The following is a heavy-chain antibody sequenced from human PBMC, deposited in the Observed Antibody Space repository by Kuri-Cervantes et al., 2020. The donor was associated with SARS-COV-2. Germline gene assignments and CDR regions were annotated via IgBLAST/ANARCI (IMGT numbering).Heavy chain of an antibody. Sequence: GESLKISFAASGFTFSSYEMNWVRQAPGKGLEWVAFIRYDGSNKYYADSVKGRFTISRDNSKNTLYLQMNSLRAEDTAVYYCAKDDYYGSGSYYFDFDYWGQGTLVTVSS. V-gene: IGHV3-30*02. CDR1: GFTFSSYE. D-gene: IGHD3-10*01. CDR2: IRYDGSNK. J-gene: IGHJ4*02. CDR3: AKDDYYGSGSYYFDFDY.